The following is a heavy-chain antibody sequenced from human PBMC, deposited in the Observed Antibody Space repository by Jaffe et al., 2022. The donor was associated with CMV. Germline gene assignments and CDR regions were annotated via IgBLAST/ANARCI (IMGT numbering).Heavy chain of an antibody. Sequence: QVQLVESGGGLVKPGGSLRLSCAASGFTFSDYYMSWIRQAPGKGLEWVSYISSSSSYTNYADSVKGRFTISRDNAKNSLYLQMNSLRAEDTAVYYCARDRGGFYYDSSGYPYYFDYWGQGTLVTVSS. D-gene: IGHD3-22*01. CDR3: ARDRGGFYYDSSGYPYYFDY. CDR2: ISSSSSYT. CDR1: GFTFSDYY. J-gene: IGHJ4*02. V-gene: IGHV3-11*06.